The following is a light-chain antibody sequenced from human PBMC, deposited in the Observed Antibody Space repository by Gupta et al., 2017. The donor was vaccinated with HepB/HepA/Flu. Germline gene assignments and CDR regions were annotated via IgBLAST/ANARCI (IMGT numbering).Light chain of an antibody. J-gene: IGLJ2*01. CDR3: QSADSSGTYPVV. Sequence: SYELTQPPAVSVSPGQTARIPGSGDAWPKQYAYWYQQKPGQAPVLVIYKDSERPSGIPERFSGSSSGTTVTLTISGVQAEDEADYYCQSADSSGTYPVVFGGGTKLTVL. V-gene: IGLV3-25*03. CDR2: KDS. CDR1: AWPKQY.